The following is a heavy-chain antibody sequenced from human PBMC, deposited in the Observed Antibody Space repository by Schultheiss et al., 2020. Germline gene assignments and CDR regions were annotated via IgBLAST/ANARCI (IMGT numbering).Heavy chain of an antibody. CDR3: IRERLVRLGELSWESPYYDYYMDV. CDR1: GFTFSSYW. Sequence: GGSLRLSCAASGFTFSSYWMSWVRQAPGKGLEWVGFIRSKAYGGTAEYAASVKGRFTISRDDSKSIAYLQMNSLKTEDTAVYYCIRERLVRLGELSWESPYYDYYMDVWGKGTTVTVSS. D-gene: IGHD3-16*02. V-gene: IGHV3-49*04. CDR2: IRSKAYGGTA. J-gene: IGHJ6*03.